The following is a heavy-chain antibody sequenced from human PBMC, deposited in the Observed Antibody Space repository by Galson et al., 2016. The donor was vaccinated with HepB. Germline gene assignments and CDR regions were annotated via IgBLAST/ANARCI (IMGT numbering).Heavy chain of an antibody. CDR1: GASISSHY. Sequence: SETLSLTCTVSGASISSHYWGRIRQPPGKGLEWIAYIYDSGSTNYKPSLKSRVTISIDTSKNQFSLKLSSVTAADTAFYYCARVYYSDGPLDYWGQGTPVTVSS. D-gene: IGHD1-26*01. CDR2: IYDSGST. V-gene: IGHV4-59*11. CDR3: ARVYYSDGPLDY. J-gene: IGHJ4*02.